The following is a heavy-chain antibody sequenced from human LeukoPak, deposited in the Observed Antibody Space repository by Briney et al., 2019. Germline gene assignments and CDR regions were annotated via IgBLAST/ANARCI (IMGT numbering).Heavy chain of an antibody. D-gene: IGHD5-18*01. CDR2: ISSASTCI. CDR1: GFTFSSYS. J-gene: IGHJ4*02. CDR3: ARLVWDTTMADGDIDS. Sequence: TGGSLRLSCAASGFTFSSYSMNWVRQAPGKGLEWVSSISSASTCIYYADSVKGRFTISRDNAKNPLYLQMNSLRAEDTAMYYCARLVWDTTMADGDIDSWGQGTLLIVSS. V-gene: IGHV3-21*01.